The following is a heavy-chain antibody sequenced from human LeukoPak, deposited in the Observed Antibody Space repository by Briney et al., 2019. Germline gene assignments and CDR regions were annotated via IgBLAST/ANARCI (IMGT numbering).Heavy chain of an antibody. V-gene: IGHV3-30*18. Sequence: GRSLRLSCAASGFTFSSYGMHWVRQAPGKGLEWVAVISYDGSNKYYADSVKGRFTISRDNSKNTLYLQMNSLRAEDTAVYYCAKGYIEDVWGQGTTVTVSS. CDR1: GFTFSSYG. CDR2: ISYDGSNK. J-gene: IGHJ6*02. CDR3: AKGYIEDV. D-gene: IGHD5-18*01.